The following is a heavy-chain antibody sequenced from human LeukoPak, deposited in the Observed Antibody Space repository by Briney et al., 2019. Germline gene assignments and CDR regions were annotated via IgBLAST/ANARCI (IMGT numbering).Heavy chain of an antibody. V-gene: IGHV4-61*02. D-gene: IGHD3-9*01. CDR2: IYTSGST. Sequence: PSETLSLTCTVSGGSISSGSYYWSWIRQPAGKGLEWIGRIYTSGSTNYNPSLKSRVTMSVDTSKNQFSLKLSSVTAADTAVYYCARGSTYYDILTGYYRGYYYYYMDVWGKGTTVTISS. CDR1: GGSISSGSYY. CDR3: ARGSTYYDILTGYYRGYYYYYMDV. J-gene: IGHJ6*03.